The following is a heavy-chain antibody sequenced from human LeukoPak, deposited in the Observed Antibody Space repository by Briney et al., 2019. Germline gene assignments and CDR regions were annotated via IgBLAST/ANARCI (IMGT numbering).Heavy chain of an antibody. J-gene: IGHJ4*02. CDR3: ARGIAYGGNSGGYYFDY. Sequence: GGALRLSFAASGFTFRFYIMSWGRPAPGEGGEWVSSISSSSSSIYYTDSVKGRFTISRDNAKNSLYLQMNSLRAEDTAVYYCARGIAYGGNSGGYYFDYWGQGTLVTVSS. D-gene: IGHD4-23*01. CDR2: ISSSSSSI. CDR1: GFTFRFYI. V-gene: IGHV3-21*01.